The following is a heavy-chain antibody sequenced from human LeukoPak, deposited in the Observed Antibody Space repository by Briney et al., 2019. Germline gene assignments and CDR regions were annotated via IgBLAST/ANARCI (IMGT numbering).Heavy chain of an antibody. J-gene: IGHJ4*02. CDR3: ASARGVGATGFDY. CDR1: GYSFTGYW. D-gene: IGHD1-26*01. Sequence: GESLKISCKGSGYSFTGYWIGGGGQMPGKGRGGRGIIYPGDSDTRYSPSFQGQVTISADKSISTAYLQWSSLKASDTAMYYCASARGVGATGFDYWGQGTLVTVSS. CDR2: IYPGDSDT. V-gene: IGHV5-51*01.